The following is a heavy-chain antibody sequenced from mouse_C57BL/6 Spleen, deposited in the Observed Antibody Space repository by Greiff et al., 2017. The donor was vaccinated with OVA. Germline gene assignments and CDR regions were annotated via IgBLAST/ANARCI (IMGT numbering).Heavy chain of an antibody. CDR2: INPSNGGT. CDR3: ASYDYDGPGAY. Sequence: QVQLQQPGTELVKPGASVKLSSKASGYTFTSYWMHWVKQRPGQGLEWIGNINPSNGGTNYNAKFKSKATLTVAKSSSTAYMQLSSLTSEDSAVYYCASYDYDGPGAYWGQGTLVTVSA. V-gene: IGHV1-53*01. J-gene: IGHJ3*01. D-gene: IGHD2-4*01. CDR1: GYTFTSYW.